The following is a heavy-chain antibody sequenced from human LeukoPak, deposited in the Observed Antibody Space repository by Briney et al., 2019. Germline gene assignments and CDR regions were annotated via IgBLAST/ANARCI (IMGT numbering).Heavy chain of an antibody. J-gene: IGHJ4*02. CDR1: GFTFRNGW. CDR3: TTGPLRGGSYWILGY. Sequence: GGSLRLSCAASGFTFRNGWMSWVRQAPGKGLEWLGRIKSKSDGGTIDYAAPVKGRLTISRDDSKNTLYLQMNSLKTEDTAVYYCTTGPLRGGSYWILGYWGQGTLVTVSS. D-gene: IGHD1-26*01. CDR2: IKSKSDGGTI. V-gene: IGHV3-15*01.